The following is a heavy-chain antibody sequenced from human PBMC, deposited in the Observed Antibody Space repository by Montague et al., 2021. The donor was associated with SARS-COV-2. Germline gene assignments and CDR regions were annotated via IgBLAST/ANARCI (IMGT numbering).Heavy chain of an antibody. D-gene: IGHD3-10*01. J-gene: IGHJ4*02. CDR1: GFTFDDYA. Sequence: SLSLSWAASGFTFDDYAMHWVRQAPGKGLEWVSGISWHSGSIGYADSVKGRFTISRDNAKNSLYLQMNSLRAEDTALYYCAKEDGSGSYYWGVFDYWGQGALVTVSS. V-gene: IGHV3-9*01. CDR3: AKEDGSGSYYWGVFDY. CDR2: ISWHSGSI.